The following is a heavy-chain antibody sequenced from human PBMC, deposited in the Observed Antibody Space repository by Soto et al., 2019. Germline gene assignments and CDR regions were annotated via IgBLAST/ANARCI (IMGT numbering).Heavy chain of an antibody. CDR2: IYYSGST. Sequence: QVQLQETGPGLVKPSETLSLTCTVSGGSIRSYYWSWIRQPPGKGLEWIGYIYYSGSTNYNPSLRSRVTISVDTSKNHFSRKLSSVTAADTAVYYCAREHSYYGMDVWGQGTTVTVSS. CDR3: AREHSYYGMDV. J-gene: IGHJ6*02. CDR1: GGSIRSYY. V-gene: IGHV4-59*12.